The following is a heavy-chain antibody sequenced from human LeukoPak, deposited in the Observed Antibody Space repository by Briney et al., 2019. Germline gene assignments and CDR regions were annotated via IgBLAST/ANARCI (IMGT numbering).Heavy chain of an antibody. Sequence: GGSLRLSCAASGFTFTRYAMSWVRQAPGKGPEWVSGISGSGGSTYYADSVKGRFTISRDISKNTLFLQMNSLRAEDTAKYYCAKGMGYSSGWNYFDYWGQGTLVTVSS. V-gene: IGHV3-23*01. D-gene: IGHD6-19*01. CDR3: AKGMGYSSGWNYFDY. CDR2: ISGSGGST. CDR1: GFTFTRYA. J-gene: IGHJ4*02.